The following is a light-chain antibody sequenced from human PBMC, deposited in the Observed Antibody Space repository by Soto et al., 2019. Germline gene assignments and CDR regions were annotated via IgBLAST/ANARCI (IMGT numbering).Light chain of an antibody. CDR1: QSISKY. CDR3: QQSNSIPPWT. CDR2: GAS. V-gene: IGKV1-39*01. J-gene: IGKJ1*01. Sequence: IPMTQSPSSLSASVAHRVTITCRATQSISKYLNWYQHKPWKGAELLVDGASTLQSGVPSRFSGSVSGTDFTLTISSLQPEDVATYYCQQSNSIPPWTFGQGTKVDIK.